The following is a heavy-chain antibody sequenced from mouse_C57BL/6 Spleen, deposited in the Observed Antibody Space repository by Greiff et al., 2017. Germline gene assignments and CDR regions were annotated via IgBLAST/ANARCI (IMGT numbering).Heavy chain of an antibody. D-gene: IGHD1-1*01. CDR1: GFTFSSYA. Sequence: EVKVVESGGGLVKPGGSLKLSCAASGFTFSSYAMSWVRQTPEKRLEWVATISDGGSYTYYPDNVKGRFTISRDNAKNNLYLQMSHLKSEDTAMYYCARDSAITTEYYYAMDYWGQGTSVTVSS. J-gene: IGHJ4*01. V-gene: IGHV5-4*01. CDR2: ISDGGSYT. CDR3: ARDSAITTEYYYAMDY.